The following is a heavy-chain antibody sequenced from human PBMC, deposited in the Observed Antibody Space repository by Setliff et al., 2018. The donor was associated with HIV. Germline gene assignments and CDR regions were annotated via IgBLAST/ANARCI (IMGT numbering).Heavy chain of an antibody. D-gene: IGHD2-8*02. Sequence: SVKVSCKASGGTFSSHAITWVRQAPGQGLEWMGEVIPILRVARYAQRFQDRVSITADKSSTTSYMELNSLRSEDTAVYYCARGRAGGGVYNWFDPWGQGTLVTVS. J-gene: IGHJ5*02. V-gene: IGHV1-69*10. CDR2: VIPILRVA. CDR1: GGTFSSHA. CDR3: ARGRAGGGVYNWFDP.